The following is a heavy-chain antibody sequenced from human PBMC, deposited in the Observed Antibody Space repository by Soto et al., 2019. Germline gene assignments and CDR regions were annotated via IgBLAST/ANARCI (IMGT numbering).Heavy chain of an antibody. CDR1: GCSISDDSC. CDR3: ARDEYQLLSSVSWFDS. D-gene: IGHD2-2*01. J-gene: IGHJ5*01. CDR2: IYHTGNT. V-gene: IGHV4-30-4*01. Sequence: TVSLTFTFSGCSISDDSCCSWIRQTPGKGLEWIGYIYHTGNTYYNPSLRSRVSISVDKSKSQFSLKLISVTAADTAVYFCARDEYQLLSSVSWFDSWGQGTLVTVSS.